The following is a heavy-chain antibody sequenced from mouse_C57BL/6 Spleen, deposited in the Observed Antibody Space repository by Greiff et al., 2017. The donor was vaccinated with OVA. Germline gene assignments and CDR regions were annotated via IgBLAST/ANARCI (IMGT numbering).Heavy chain of an antibody. Sequence: QVQLQQSGAELVRPGASVTLSCKASGYTFTDYEMHWVKQTPVHGLEWIGAIDPETGGTAYNQKFKGKAILTADKSSSTAYMELRSLTSEDSAVYYCTRGELGRRYLDYWGQGTTLTVSS. CDR1: GYTFTDYE. V-gene: IGHV1-15*01. D-gene: IGHD4-1*01. CDR3: TRGELGRRYLDY. CDR2: IDPETGGT. J-gene: IGHJ2*01.